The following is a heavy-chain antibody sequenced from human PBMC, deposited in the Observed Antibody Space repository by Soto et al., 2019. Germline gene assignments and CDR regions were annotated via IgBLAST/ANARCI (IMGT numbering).Heavy chain of an antibody. CDR2: ISGSGGST. CDR3: AKLQAYSYGPGADFDY. J-gene: IGHJ4*02. D-gene: IGHD5-18*01. V-gene: IGHV3-23*01. Sequence: GGSLRLSCAASGFTFSSYAMSWVRQAPGKGLEWVSAISGSGGSTDYVDSVKGRFTISRDNSKNTLYLQMNSLRAEDTAVYYCAKLQAYSYGPGADFDYWGQGTRVT. CDR1: GFTFSSYA.